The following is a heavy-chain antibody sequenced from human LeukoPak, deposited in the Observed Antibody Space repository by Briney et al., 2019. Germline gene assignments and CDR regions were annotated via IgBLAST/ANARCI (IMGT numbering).Heavy chain of an antibody. CDR2: IYSGGST. CDR3: ARFPGIANVFYYGMDV. CDR1: GFIVSNNY. Sequence: GGSLRLSCAASGFIVSNNYINWVRQAPGKGLEWVSVIYSGGSTYYADSVKGRFTISRYSSKNTLYLQMNSLRVEDTAVYYCARFPGIANVFYYGMDVWGQGTTVTVSS. V-gene: IGHV3-66*01. D-gene: IGHD6-13*01. J-gene: IGHJ6*02.